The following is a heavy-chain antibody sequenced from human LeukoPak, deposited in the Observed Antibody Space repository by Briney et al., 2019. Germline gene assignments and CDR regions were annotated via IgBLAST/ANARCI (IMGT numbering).Heavy chain of an antibody. J-gene: IGHJ5*02. D-gene: IGHD1-26*01. CDR2: FDPEDGET. V-gene: IGHV1-24*01. CDR1: GYTLTELS. CDR3: GLMGATRRFDP. Sequence: ASVKVSCKVSGYTLTELSMHWVRQAPGKGLEWMGGFDPEDGETIYAQKFQGRVTMTEDTSTDTAYMELSSLRSKDTAVYYCGLMGATRRFDPWGQGTLVTVSS.